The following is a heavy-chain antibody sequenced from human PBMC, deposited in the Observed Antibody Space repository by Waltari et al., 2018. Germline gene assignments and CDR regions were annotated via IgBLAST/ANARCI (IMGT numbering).Heavy chain of an antibody. CDR2: VNTDGTST. CDR3: ASRTDPIAARMGLFDY. V-gene: IGHV3-74*01. Sequence: EVQLVESGGGLVQPGGSLRLSCAASGFTFDNYWMHWVRQSPGKGLVWFARVNTDGTSTTYADSVKGRFTISRDNAKNTLYRIMNSLRAEDTAVYYCASRTDPIAARMGLFDYWGQGTLVTVSS. J-gene: IGHJ4*02. D-gene: IGHD6-6*01. CDR1: GFTFDNYW.